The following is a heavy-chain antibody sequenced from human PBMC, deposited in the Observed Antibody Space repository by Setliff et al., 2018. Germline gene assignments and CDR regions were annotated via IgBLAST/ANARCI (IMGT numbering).Heavy chain of an antibody. J-gene: IGHJ3*02. D-gene: IGHD2-15*01. CDR3: ARAYCSGVTCYEGTFDI. CDR1: GGSISSGDVY. Sequence: PSETLSLTCTVSGGSISSGDVYWSWIRQPAGKGLEWIGRVYSSWNTNYNPSLESRVTISVDTSKNQFSLKLNSVTAADTAVYYCARAYCSGVTCYEGTFDIWGQGTMVTVSS. CDR2: VYSSWNT. V-gene: IGHV4-61*02.